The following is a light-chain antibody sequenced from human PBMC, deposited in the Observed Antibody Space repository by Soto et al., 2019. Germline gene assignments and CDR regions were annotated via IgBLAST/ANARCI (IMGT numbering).Light chain of an antibody. CDR3: QQYNNWPSIT. CDR1: QSVSSSY. Sequence: EIVLTQSPGTLSLSPGERATLSCRASQSVSSSYLAWYQQKPGQAPRLLIYGASSRATGIPDRFSGSGSGTEFTLSISSLQSEDFAVYSCQQYNNWPSITFGKGHDWRL. CDR2: GAS. V-gene: IGKV3-20*01. J-gene: IGKJ5*01.